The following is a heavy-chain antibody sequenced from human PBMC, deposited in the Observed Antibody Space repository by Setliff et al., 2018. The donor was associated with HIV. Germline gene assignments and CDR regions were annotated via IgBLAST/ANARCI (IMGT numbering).Heavy chain of an antibody. J-gene: IGHJ3*02. Sequence: GASVKVSCKASGGTFSSYVISWVRQAPGQGPEWMGGIIPMYGVANYAQKFQGRVTFTADESTSTAYMELSSLSSEDTAVYYCARDQTGIAAAAFGGGSAWSDEGFDIWGQGTMVTVSS. D-gene: IGHD6-13*01. V-gene: IGHV1-69*13. CDR3: ARDQTGIAAAAFGGGSAWSDEGFDI. CDR1: GGTFSSYV. CDR2: IIPMYGVA.